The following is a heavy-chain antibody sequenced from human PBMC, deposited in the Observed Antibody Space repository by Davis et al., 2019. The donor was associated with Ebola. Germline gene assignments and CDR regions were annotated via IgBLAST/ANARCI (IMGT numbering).Heavy chain of an antibody. J-gene: IGHJ4*02. CDR2: IKQDGSEK. CDR3: ATTGWFIGY. V-gene: IGHV3-7*01. Sequence: GESLKISCAASGFTFSSYWMSWVRQAPGKGLEWVASIKQDGSEKYYVDSVRGRFTISRDNAKNSLYLQMNSLRAEDTAVYYCATTGWFIGYWGQGTLVTVSS. D-gene: IGHD6-19*01. CDR1: GFTFSSYW.